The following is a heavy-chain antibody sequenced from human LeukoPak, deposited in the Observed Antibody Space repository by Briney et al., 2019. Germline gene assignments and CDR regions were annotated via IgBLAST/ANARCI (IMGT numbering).Heavy chain of an antibody. Sequence: GGSLRLSCAASGITFSNYWMSWVRQAPGKGLEWVANIKEDGNEKYYVDSVKGRFTISRDNAKKSLYLQMNSLRAEDTAVYYCARDRSRFYYWGQGTPVTVSS. J-gene: IGHJ4*02. CDR2: IKEDGNEK. V-gene: IGHV3-7*01. D-gene: IGHD2-2*01. CDR1: GITFSNYW. CDR3: ARDRSRFYY.